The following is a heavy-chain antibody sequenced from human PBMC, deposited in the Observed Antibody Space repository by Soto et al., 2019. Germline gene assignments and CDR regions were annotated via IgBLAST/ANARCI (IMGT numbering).Heavy chain of an antibody. J-gene: IGHJ6*02. Sequence: ASVKVSCKASGGTFSSYTISWVRQAPGQGLEWMGRIIPILGIANYAQKFQGRVTITADKSTSIAYMELSSLRSEDTAVYYCASDPYGEKVPDYYGMDVWGQGTKVTVSS. D-gene: IGHD4-17*01. CDR1: GGTFSSYT. CDR3: ASDPYGEKVPDYYGMDV. V-gene: IGHV1-69*02. CDR2: IIPILGIA.